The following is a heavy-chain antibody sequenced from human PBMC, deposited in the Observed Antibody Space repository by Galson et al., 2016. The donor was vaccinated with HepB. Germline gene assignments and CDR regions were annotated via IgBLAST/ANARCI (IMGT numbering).Heavy chain of an antibody. D-gene: IGHD2-21*01. J-gene: IGHJ4*02. CDR3: ARDHSPVSIGFLCGG. CDR2: IKKDGSER. V-gene: IGHV3-7*03. CDR1: GFTFSNYW. Sequence: SLRLSCAASGFTFSNYWMTWVRQPPGKGLEWVANIKKDGSERYYMDSVKGRFTISRDNARNLLYLQMNSLRAEDTAVYYCARDHSPVSIGFLCGGWGQGTQVTVSS.